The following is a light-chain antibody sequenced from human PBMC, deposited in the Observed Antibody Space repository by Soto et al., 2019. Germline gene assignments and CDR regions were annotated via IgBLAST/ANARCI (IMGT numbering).Light chain of an antibody. CDR2: DAS. V-gene: IGKV3-20*01. CDR1: QSVRNVY. Sequence: EIVLTQSPGTLSLSPGERATLSCRASQSVRNVYLAWYQQKPGQAPRLLIYDASNRATGIPDRFSGSGSGTDFTLTINRLEPEDFGRHYCQQSGSAPRTFGQGTKLEIQ. CDR3: QQSGSAPRT. J-gene: IGKJ2*01.